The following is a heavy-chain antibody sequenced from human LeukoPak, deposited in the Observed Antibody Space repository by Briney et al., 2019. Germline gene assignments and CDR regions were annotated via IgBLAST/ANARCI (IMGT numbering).Heavy chain of an antibody. V-gene: IGHV3-21*01. Sequence: PGGSLRLSCAASGFTFSSHSMNWVRQAPGKGLEWVSSISSSSIYIYYADSVKGRFTISRDNTKKSMYLQMNSLRAEDTAVYYCAKAPLRSCSGAICYPFDYWGQGTLVTVSS. CDR3: AKAPLRSCSGAICYPFDY. D-gene: IGHD2-15*01. J-gene: IGHJ4*02. CDR1: GFTFSSHS. CDR2: ISSSSIYI.